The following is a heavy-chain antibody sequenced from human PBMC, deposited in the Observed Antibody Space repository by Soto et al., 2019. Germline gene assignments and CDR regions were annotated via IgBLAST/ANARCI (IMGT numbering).Heavy chain of an antibody. CDR2: MYWDDDK. Sequence: QITLKESGPTLVKPTQTLTLTCTFSGFSLSTSGVGVGWIRQPPGKPLEWLALMYWDDDKRYSPSLKRRLTITNDTSKNQVVLTMTNMDPGDTATYYCAHTLPPWGGMDVWGQGTKVTVSS. J-gene: IGHJ6*02. V-gene: IGHV2-5*02. D-gene: IGHD3-16*01. CDR1: GFSLSTSGVG. CDR3: AHTLPPWGGMDV.